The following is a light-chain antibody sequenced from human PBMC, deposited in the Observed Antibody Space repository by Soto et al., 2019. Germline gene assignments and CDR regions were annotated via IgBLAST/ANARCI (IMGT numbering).Light chain of an antibody. CDR3: SSYSSSATPV. J-gene: IGLJ3*02. CDR1: SRDVGGFNY. V-gene: IGLV2-14*01. CDR2: DVI. Sequence: QAVVTQPASVSGSPGQSITISCTGTSRDVGGFNYVSWYQQHPGKVPKLIIYDVINRPSGVSNRFSGSKSGNTASLTISGLQAEDEADYYCSSYSSSATPVFGGGTKLTVL.